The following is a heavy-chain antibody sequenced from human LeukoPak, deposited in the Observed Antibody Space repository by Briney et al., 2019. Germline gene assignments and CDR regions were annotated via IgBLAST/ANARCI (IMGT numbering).Heavy chain of an antibody. CDR2: IYYSGST. V-gene: IGHV4-39*07. D-gene: IGHD4-17*01. Sequence: SETLSLTCTVSGGSISSSSYYWGWIRQPPGKGLEWIGSIYYSGSTYYNPSLKSRVTISVDTSKNQFSLKLSSVTAADTAVYYCARDRGSVTTPWGQGTLVTVSS. J-gene: IGHJ4*02. CDR3: ARDRGSVTTP. CDR1: GGSISSSSYY.